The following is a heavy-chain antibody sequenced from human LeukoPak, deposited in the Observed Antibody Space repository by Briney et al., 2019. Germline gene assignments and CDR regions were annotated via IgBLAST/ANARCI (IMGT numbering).Heavy chain of an antibody. CDR1: GGSISSYY. CDR2: IYYSGST. CDR3: ARDLGPPLYGSESDYYMDV. J-gene: IGHJ6*03. V-gene: IGHV4-59*01. Sequence: PSETLSLTCTVSGGSISSYYWSWIRQPPGKGLEWIGYIYYSGSTNYNPSLKSRVTISVDTSKNQFSLKLSSVTAADTAVYYCARDLGPPLYGSESDYYMDVWGKGTTVTVSS. D-gene: IGHD3-10*01.